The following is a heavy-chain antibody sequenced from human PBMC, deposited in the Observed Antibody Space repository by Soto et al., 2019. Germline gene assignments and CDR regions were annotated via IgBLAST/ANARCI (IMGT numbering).Heavy chain of an antibody. CDR3: ARERAGSSGEIDY. D-gene: IGHD6-19*01. J-gene: IGHJ4*02. Sequence: ASVKVSCKASGYTFTGYSMHWVRQAPGQGLEWMGWINPNSGVTKYAEKFQGWVTMTRDTSINTAFMGVRRLKSDDTAVYYCARERAGSSGEIDYWGQGTLVTVSS. CDR1: GYTFTGYS. V-gene: IGHV1-2*04. CDR2: INPNSGVT.